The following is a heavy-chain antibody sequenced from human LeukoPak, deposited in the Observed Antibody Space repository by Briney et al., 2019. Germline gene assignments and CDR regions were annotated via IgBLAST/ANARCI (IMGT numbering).Heavy chain of an antibody. D-gene: IGHD6-19*01. Sequence: PGGSLRLSCAASGFTFSNYAMSWVRQVPGKGLEWVSTISGSGGSTYYADSLKGRFSIFRDNSKNTLFLQMKSLRAEDTAVYYCAKERGYTSGLGTLDYWGQGTLVTVST. CDR2: ISGSGGST. J-gene: IGHJ4*02. V-gene: IGHV3-23*01. CDR3: AKERGYTSGLGTLDY. CDR1: GFTFSNYA.